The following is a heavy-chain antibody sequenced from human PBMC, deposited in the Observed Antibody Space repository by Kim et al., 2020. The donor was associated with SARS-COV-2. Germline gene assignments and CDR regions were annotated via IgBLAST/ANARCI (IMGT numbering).Heavy chain of an antibody. CDR3: ARAGPYYYDSSGDAFDI. D-gene: IGHD3-22*01. Sequence: CKGRVTITADESTSTAYMELSSLRSEDTAVYYCARAGPYYYDSSGDAFDIWGQGTMVTVSS. J-gene: IGHJ3*02. V-gene: IGHV1-69*01.